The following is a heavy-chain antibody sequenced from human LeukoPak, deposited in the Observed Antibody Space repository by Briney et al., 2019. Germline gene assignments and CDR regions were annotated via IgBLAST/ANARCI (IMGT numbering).Heavy chain of an antibody. CDR1: GFTFSSYS. D-gene: IGHD3-16*01. CDR2: ISSSSSYI. J-gene: IGHJ4*02. Sequence: GGSLRLSCAASGFTFSSYSMNWVRQAPGKGLEWVSSISSSSSYIYYADSVKGRFTISRDNAKNSLYLQMDSLRVEDTAVHYCAKVTGGDMITYGGVDYWGQGTLVTVSS. V-gene: IGHV3-21*04. CDR3: AKVTGGDMITYGGVDY.